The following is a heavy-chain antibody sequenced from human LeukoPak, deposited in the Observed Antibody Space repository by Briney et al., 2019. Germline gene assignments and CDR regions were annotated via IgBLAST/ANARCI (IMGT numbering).Heavy chain of an antibody. Sequence: GASVKVSCKASGYTFTSYGISWVRQAPGQGLEWMGWISAYNGNTNYAQKLQGRVTMTTDTSTSTAYMELRSLRSDHTAVYYCARVRGYYDSSGPRDYWGQGTLVTVSS. D-gene: IGHD3-22*01. CDR1: GYTFTSYG. CDR3: ARVRGYYDSSGPRDY. CDR2: ISAYNGNT. V-gene: IGHV1-18*01. J-gene: IGHJ4*02.